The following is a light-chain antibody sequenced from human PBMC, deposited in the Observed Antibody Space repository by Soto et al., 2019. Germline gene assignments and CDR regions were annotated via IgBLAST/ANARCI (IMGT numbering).Light chain of an antibody. J-gene: IGLJ1*01. CDR2: EVT. CDR3: SSYTGGNPSYV. V-gene: IGLV2-8*01. Sequence: QSVLTQPPSAPGSPGQSVTISCTGTSSDVGGYDYVSWYQQHPGKAPKLMIYEVTIRPSGVSDRFSGSKSGNTASLTVSGLQAEDEADSYCSSYTGGNPSYVFGTGTKVTVL. CDR1: SSDVGGYDY.